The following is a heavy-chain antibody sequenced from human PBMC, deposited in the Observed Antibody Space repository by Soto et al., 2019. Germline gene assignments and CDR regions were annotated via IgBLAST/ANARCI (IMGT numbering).Heavy chain of an antibody. D-gene: IGHD4-17*01. Sequence: QVQLQESGPGLVKPSQTLSLTCTVSGDSIRSSGFYWSWIRQHPAKGLEWIGYIHSNGNTLYDPFLNNRSNISFDPSYKQFSLKLTSVTAADTAVYVCARVRQYGDDVDQWGQGTRVAVS. V-gene: IGHV4-31*03. CDR1: GDSIRSSGFY. CDR3: ARVRQYGDDVDQ. CDR2: IHSNGNT. J-gene: IGHJ4*02.